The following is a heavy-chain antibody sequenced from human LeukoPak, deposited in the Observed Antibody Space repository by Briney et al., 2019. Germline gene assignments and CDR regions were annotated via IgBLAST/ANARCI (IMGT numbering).Heavy chain of an antibody. Sequence: GGSLRLSCSASRFTFSNYGMHWVRQAPGKGLQWVAFIWFDGGNKYYADSVKGRFTISRDNSKNTLYLQINSLRAEDTAVYYCARDRGNSHFDYWGQGTLVTVS. CDR2: IWFDGGNK. CDR3: ARDRGNSHFDY. J-gene: IGHJ4*02. D-gene: IGHD3-10*01. CDR1: RFTFSNYG. V-gene: IGHV3-33*01.